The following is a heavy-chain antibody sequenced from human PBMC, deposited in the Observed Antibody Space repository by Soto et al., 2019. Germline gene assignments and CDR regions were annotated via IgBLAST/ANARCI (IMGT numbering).Heavy chain of an antibody. CDR3: ARARDCSSTSCDNYYYGMDV. J-gene: IGHJ6*02. CDR1: GYTFTSYG. Sequence: QVQLVQSGAEVKKPGASVKVSCKASGYTFTSYGISWVRQAPGQGLEWMGWISAYNGNTNYAQKLQGRVTMTTDTSTSTAYMEVRSLRSDDTAVYYGARARDCSSTSCDNYYYGMDVWGQGTTVTVSS. CDR2: ISAYNGNT. V-gene: IGHV1-18*01. D-gene: IGHD2-2*02.